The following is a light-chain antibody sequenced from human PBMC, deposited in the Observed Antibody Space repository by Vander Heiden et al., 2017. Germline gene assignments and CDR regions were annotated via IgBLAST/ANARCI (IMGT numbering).Light chain of an antibody. V-gene: IGLV2-14*03. CDR1: SSYVGGFDS. CDR3: SSYTTSGTGV. Sequence: SALTQTASVSGSLGKSIPLTCAGTSSYVGGFDSVPWYHKHPGKALKLMIDDGTYRPSGGSIRFSGSKSGNTASLTSAGLQAEDESDYYCSSYTTSGTGVFGTGTNVTVL. J-gene: IGLJ1*01. CDR2: DGT.